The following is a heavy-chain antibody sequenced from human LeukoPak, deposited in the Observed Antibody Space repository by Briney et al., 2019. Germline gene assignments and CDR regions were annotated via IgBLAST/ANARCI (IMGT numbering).Heavy chain of an antibody. CDR1: GFTFSSNT. J-gene: IGHJ4*02. D-gene: IGHD6-13*01. CDR2: ISSSSTYI. CDR3: ARDRGSSWFDY. V-gene: IGHV3-21*01. Sequence: PGGSLRLSCAASGFTFSSNTMNWVRQAPGKGLEWVSSISSSSTYIYYADSVKGRFTISRDNAKNSLYPQMNSLRDEDTAVYYCARDRGSSWFDYWGQGTLVTVSS.